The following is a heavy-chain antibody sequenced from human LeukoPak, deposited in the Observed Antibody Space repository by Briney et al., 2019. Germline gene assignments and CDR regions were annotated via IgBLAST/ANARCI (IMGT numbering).Heavy chain of an antibody. D-gene: IGHD3-10*01. CDR1: GDSINNYY. V-gene: IGHV4-59*08. CDR2: IYYSGST. J-gene: IGHJ4*02. Sequence: SETLSLTCTVSGDSINNYYWSWIRQSPGKGLEWIGYIYYSGSTKYNPSLKSRVTISVDTSKNQFSLKLSSVTAADTAVYYCARHRGSGTPYFDYWGQGNLVTVSS. CDR3: ARHRGSGTPYFDY.